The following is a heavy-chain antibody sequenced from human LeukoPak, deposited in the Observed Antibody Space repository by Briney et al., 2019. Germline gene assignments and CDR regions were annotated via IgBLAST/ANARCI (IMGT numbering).Heavy chain of an antibody. CDR2: ISYDGSNK. J-gene: IGHJ5*02. D-gene: IGHD3-10*01. CDR3: AKGGYGSGSYRWFDP. V-gene: IGHV3-30*18. CDR1: GFTFSSYG. Sequence: GGSLRLSCAASGFTFSSYGMPWVRQAPGKGLEWVAVISYDGSNKYYADSVKGRFTISRDNSKNTLYLQMNSLRAEDTAVYYCAKGGYGSGSYRWFDPWGQGTLVTVSS.